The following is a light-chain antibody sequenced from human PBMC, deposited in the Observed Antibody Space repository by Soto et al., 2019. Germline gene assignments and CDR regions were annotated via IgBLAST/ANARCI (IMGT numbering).Light chain of an antibody. Sequence: DIQIAQSPSSRSGSVEDRVIITCRASQNITNYLNWYQHNTGKAPKLLIFAASSLQSGVHSRYSGSRSRPAFTPTITSLQPDDFATYYCQQRYSRPPTFGQGTKVDIK. CDR1: QNITNY. J-gene: IGKJ1*01. V-gene: IGKV1-39*01. CDR2: AAS. CDR3: QQRYSRPPT.